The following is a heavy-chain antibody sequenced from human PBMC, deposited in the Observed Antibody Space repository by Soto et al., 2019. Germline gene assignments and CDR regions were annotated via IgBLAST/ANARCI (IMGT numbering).Heavy chain of an antibody. CDR2: ISSSSSYI. CDR1: GFTFSSYS. J-gene: IGHJ6*02. CDR3: ARDLPYGVYSGMDV. D-gene: IGHD4-17*01. V-gene: IGHV3-21*01. Sequence: GGSLRLSCAASGFTFSSYSMNWVRQAPGKGLEWVSSISSSSSYIYYADSVKGRFTISRDNAKNSLYLQMNSLRAEDTAVYYCARDLPYGVYSGMDVWGQGTTVTVSS.